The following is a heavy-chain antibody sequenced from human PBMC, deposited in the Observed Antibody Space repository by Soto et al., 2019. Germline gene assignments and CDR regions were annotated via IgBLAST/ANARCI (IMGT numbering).Heavy chain of an antibody. CDR2: ISSSSSYI. D-gene: IGHD1-26*01. CDR1: GFTFSSYS. J-gene: IGHJ4*01. V-gene: IGHV3-21*01. CDR3: ARQVGAADRRGYGDY. Sequence: GGSLRLSCAASGFTFSSYSMNWVRQAPGKGLEWVSSISSSSSYIYYADSVKGRFTISRENAKNSLYLQMNSLRAEDTAVYYCARQVGAADRRGYGDYWGHGTLXT.